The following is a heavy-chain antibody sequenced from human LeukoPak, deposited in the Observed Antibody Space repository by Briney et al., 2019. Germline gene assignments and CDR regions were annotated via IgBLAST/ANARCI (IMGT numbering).Heavy chain of an antibody. CDR2: VYYRVTS. J-gene: IGHJ4*02. CDR1: GDSISSSNYS. D-gene: IGHD3-22*01. CDR3: ARGLRYYDSRDRFDF. V-gene: IGHV4-39*07. Sequence: SETLSLTCTVSGDSISSSNYSWAWIRQPPGKGLEWLATVYYRVTSYSNPSLRSRVSISLDASQNQLSLRVTSVTAADTAVYYCARGLRYYDSRDRFDFWGQGALVTVSS.